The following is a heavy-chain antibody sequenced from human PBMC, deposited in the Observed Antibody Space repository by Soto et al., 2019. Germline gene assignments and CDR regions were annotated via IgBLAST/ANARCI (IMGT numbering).Heavy chain of an antibody. CDR1: GFTFSNFA. CDR2: INGGGMST. J-gene: IGHJ4*02. D-gene: IGHD2-15*01. CDR3: ARGHPTVCSILVVFDS. V-gene: IGHV3-23*03. Sequence: EVQLLESGGGLVQPGGSLKLSCAASGFTFSNFAMNWVRQAPGKGSEWVSLINGGGMSTYYADSVNGRFTDSRDNSINMVFLQMSSLGGEESAVYFCARGHPTVCSILVVFDSWGQGTLVTVSS.